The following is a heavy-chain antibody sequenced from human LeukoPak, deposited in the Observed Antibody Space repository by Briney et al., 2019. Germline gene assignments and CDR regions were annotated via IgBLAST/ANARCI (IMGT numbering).Heavy chain of an antibody. D-gene: IGHD2-21*01. CDR2: IASDGSHT. Sequence: GRSLRLSCAASGFTFSTYFMHWVRQAPGKGLEWVADIASDGSHTFYVESVKGRFTISRDNSKNTLYLQTNSLRAEDTAVYFCARERQDTILHSGAFDIWGQGTMVTVSS. V-gene: IGHV3-30-3*01. CDR3: ARERQDTILHSGAFDI. CDR1: GFTFSTYF. J-gene: IGHJ3*02.